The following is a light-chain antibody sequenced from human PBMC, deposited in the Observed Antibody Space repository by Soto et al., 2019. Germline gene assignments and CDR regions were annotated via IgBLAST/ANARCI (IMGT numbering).Light chain of an antibody. CDR1: NIGSKS. J-gene: IGLJ1*01. V-gene: IGLV3-21*02. Sequence: SYELTQPPSVSVAPGQTARITCGGHNIGSKSGHGYQQKPGQAPVLVVYDDSDRPSGIPERFSGSNSGNTATLTISRVEAGDEADYYCQVWDSSSDHPYVFGTGTTLTVL. CDR3: QVWDSSSDHPYV. CDR2: DDS.